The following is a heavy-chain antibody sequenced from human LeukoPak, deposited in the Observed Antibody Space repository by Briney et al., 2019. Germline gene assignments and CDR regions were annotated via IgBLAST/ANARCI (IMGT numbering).Heavy chain of an antibody. CDR1: PYYFINFW. J-gene: IGHJ4*02. V-gene: IGHV5-51*01. CDR2: IYPADSDT. CDR3: ARYGSYFDY. D-gene: IGHD4-17*01. Sequence: GESLKISCKDSPYYFINFWIGWVRQMPGKGLEWMGIIYPADSDTRYNPSFQGHVTISADRSASTAYLQWHSLKASDTAIYYCARYGSYFDYWGQGTLVTVSS.